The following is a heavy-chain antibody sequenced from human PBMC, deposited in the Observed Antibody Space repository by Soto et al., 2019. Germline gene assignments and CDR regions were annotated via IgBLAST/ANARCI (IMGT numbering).Heavy chain of an antibody. CDR1: GFIFSIYA. V-gene: IGHV3-66*01. D-gene: IGHD3-3*01. CDR3: ANTFPLFS. CDR2: IYSGTNT. Sequence: PGGSLRLSCSGSGFIFSIYAIHWVRQAPGKGLEWVSVIYSGTNTYYADSVKGRFTISRDKSKNTLYLQMNALRPEDTAVYYCANTFPLFSWGQGTLVTVSS. J-gene: IGHJ4*02.